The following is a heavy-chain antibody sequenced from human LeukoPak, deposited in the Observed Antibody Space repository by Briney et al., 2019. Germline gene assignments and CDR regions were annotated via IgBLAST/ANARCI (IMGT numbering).Heavy chain of an antibody. CDR3: ARDSPYGNYGYYYYGMDV. J-gene: IGHJ6*02. Sequence: SETLSLTCTVSGGSISSYYWSWIRQPPGKGLEWIGCIYYSGSTNYNPSLKSRVTISVDTSKNQFSLKLSSVTAADTAVYYCARDSPYGNYGYYYYGMDVWGQGTTVTVSS. V-gene: IGHV4-59*01. CDR2: IYYSGST. D-gene: IGHD4-11*01. CDR1: GGSISSYY.